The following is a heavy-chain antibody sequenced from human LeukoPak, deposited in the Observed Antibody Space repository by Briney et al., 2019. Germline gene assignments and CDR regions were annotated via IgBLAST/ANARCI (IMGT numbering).Heavy chain of an antibody. CDR1: GFTFTTYT. CDR3: ARAAMVRGVSHCFDP. J-gene: IGHJ5*02. V-gene: IGHV3-48*02. D-gene: IGHD3-10*01. CDR2: ISGSSSIV. Sequence: GGSLRLSCAASGFTFTTYTMNWVRQAPGKGLEWVSYISGSSSIVYYADSVKGRFIISRDYAKNSLYLQMNSLRDEDTAVYYCARAAMVRGVSHCFDPWGQGTLVTVSS.